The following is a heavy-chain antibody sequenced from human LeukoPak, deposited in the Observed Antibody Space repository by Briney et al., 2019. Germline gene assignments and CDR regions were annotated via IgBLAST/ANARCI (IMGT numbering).Heavy chain of an antibody. CDR1: GFTFTNYW. CDR2: MKQDGSVK. D-gene: IGHD2-15*01. J-gene: IGHJ4*02. CDR3: ARDGSSRPFDY. Sequence: GGSLRLSCAASGFTFTNYWMSWVRQAPGKGLEWVANMKQDGSVKYYVDSMKGRFTISRDNAKNSLYLQMNSLRAEDTAVYYCARDGSSRPFDYWGQGTLVTVSS. V-gene: IGHV3-7*01.